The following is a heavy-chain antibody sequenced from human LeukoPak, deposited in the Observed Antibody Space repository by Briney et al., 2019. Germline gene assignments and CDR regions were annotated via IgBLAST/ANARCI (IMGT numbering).Heavy chain of an antibody. D-gene: IGHD6-19*01. V-gene: IGHV4-4*02. CDR3: ARDGGSDQYYFDT. J-gene: IGHJ4*02. CDR2: ISHSGNT. Sequence: PSGTLSLTCAVSGASISRPYWWNWVRQPPGRGLEWIGEISHSGNTHYNPSLKSRVTISVDKSKNQVSLELNSATAADTAMYFCARDGGSDQYYFDTWGQGTLVTVSS. CDR1: GASISRPYW.